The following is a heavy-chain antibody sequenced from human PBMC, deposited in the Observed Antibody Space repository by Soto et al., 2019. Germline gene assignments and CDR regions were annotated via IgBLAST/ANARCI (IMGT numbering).Heavy chain of an antibody. CDR3: AILAYYDFWSGYTSGFDY. CDR2: ISYDGSNK. J-gene: IGHJ4*02. CDR1: GFTFSSYA. Sequence: GGSLRLSCAASGFTFSSYAMHWVRQAPGKGLEWVAVISYDGSNKYYADSVKGRFTISRDNSKNTLYLQMNSLRAEDTAVYYCAILAYYDFWSGYTSGFDYWGQGTLVTVSS. V-gene: IGHV3-30-3*01. D-gene: IGHD3-3*01.